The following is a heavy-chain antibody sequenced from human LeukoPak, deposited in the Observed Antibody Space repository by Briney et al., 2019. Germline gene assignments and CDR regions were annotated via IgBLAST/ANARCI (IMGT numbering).Heavy chain of an antibody. D-gene: IGHD3-9*01. CDR2: ISGSGGST. V-gene: IGHV3-23*01. CDR3: AKAHKLRYFDWLFRAPFDY. J-gene: IGHJ4*02. CDR1: GFTFSSYA. Sequence: GRSLRLSCAASGFTFSSYAMSSVRQAPGNQLMCVSAISGSGGSTYYAASLNSRFNISRDNSKNTLYLQMNSLRAEDTAVYYCAKAHKLRYFDWLFRAPFDYWGQGTLVTVSS.